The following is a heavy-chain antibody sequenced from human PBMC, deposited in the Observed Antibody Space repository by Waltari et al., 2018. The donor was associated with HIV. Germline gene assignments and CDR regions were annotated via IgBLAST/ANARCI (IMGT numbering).Heavy chain of an antibody. CDR3: ARGPQDYPKYYFDY. CDR1: GYHFTSYD. D-gene: IGHD4-17*01. Sequence: QVQLVQSGAEVKKPGASVKVSCKASGYHFTSYDINWVRQAPGQGLEWLGWMNPNSGNTGYAQRFQGRVTMTRNTSISTAHMELSSLRSEDTAVYFCARGPQDYPKYYFDYWGQGTLVTVSS. CDR2: MNPNSGNT. V-gene: IGHV1-8*01. J-gene: IGHJ4*02.